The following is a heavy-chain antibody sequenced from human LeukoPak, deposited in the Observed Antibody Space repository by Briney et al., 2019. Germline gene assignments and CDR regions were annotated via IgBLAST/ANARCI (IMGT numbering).Heavy chain of an antibody. D-gene: IGHD6-13*01. V-gene: IGHV3-64D*06. J-gene: IGHJ4*02. CDR3: ASGGIRSSG. Sequence: GGSLRLSCSVSGFTFSTYVMHWVRQAPGKGLEYVSAISSNGDNTYYADSVKGRFTISRDNSKNTLYLQMSSLRSEDTAVYYCASGGIRSSGWGQGTLVTVSS. CDR2: ISSNGDNT. CDR1: GFTFSTYV.